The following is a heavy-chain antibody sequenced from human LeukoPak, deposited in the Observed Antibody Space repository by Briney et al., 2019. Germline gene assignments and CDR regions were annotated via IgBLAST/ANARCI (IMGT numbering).Heavy chain of an antibody. CDR3: ARDRYYYGSGSYYIGY. Sequence: ASVKVSCKASGYTFTSYGISWVRQAPGQGLEWMGWISAYNGNTNYAQKLQGRVTMTTDTSTSTAYMELRSLRSDDTAVYYCARDRYYYGSGSYYIGYWGQGTLVTASS. J-gene: IGHJ4*02. CDR2: ISAYNGNT. CDR1: GYTFTSYG. V-gene: IGHV1-18*01. D-gene: IGHD3-10*01.